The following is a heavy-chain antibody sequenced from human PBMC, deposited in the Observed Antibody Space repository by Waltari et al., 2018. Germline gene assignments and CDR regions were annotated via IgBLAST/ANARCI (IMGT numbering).Heavy chain of an antibody. CDR3: ARVGCTGGTCYFDY. V-gene: IGHV1-69*11. CDR2: IIAMVGDA. Sequence: GRVGPGEGLEWMGRIIAMVGDATYAQRFEGRARITADASARTTHMELSSLISEDTAVYYCARVGCTGGTCYFDYWGQGTLVTVSS. J-gene: IGHJ4*02. D-gene: IGHD2-8*02.